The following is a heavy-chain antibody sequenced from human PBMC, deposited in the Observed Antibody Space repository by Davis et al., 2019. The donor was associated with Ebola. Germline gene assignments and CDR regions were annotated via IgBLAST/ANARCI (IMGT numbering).Heavy chain of an antibody. CDR1: GFTFRSYE. D-gene: IGHD4-17*01. J-gene: IGHJ4*02. Sequence: PGGSLRLSCAASGFTFRSYEMNWVRQAPGKGLEWVSYISSSGETIYYADSVKGRFTISRDNSKNTLYLQMNSLRAEDTAVYYCARDEIHYGIFDYWGQGTLVTVSS. V-gene: IGHV3-48*03. CDR3: ARDEIHYGIFDY. CDR2: ISSSGETI.